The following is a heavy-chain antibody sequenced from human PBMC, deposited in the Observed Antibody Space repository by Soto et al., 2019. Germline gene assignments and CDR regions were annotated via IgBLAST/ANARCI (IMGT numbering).Heavy chain of an antibody. D-gene: IGHD6-6*01. CDR3: AREGQVVRPNGMDV. Sequence: EVQLVESGGGLVKSGGSLRLSCEASGFSFSRYSMNWVRQAPGKGLEWVSYISSSSSYIYYADSVKGRFTISRDNAKNSLYLLMNSLRADDSAVYYCAREGQVVRPNGMDVW. CDR1: GFSFSRYS. CDR2: ISSSSSYI. V-gene: IGHV3-21*06. J-gene: IGHJ6*01.